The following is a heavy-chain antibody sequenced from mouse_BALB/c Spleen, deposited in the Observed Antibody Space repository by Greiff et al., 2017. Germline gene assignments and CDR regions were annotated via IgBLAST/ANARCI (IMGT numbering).Heavy chain of an antibody. J-gene: IGHJ3*01. CDR3: ARNSNTGRFAY. V-gene: IGHV2-2*02. CDR2: IWSGGST. Sequence: VQLQQSGPGLVQPSQSLSITCTVSGFSLTSYGVHWVRQSPGKGLEWLGVIWSGGSTDYNAAFISRLSISKDNSKSQVFFKMNSLQANDTAIYYCARNSNTGRFAYWGQGTLVTVSA. CDR1: GFSLTSYG.